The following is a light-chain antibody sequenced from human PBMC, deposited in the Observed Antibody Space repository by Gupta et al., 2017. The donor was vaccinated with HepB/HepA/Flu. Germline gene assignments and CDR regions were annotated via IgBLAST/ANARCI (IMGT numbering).Light chain of an antibody. Sequence: DIVMTQSPDSLAVSLGERATINCKSSQSVLYSSNNKNYLAWYQQKPGQPPKLLIYWASTRESGVPDRFSGRGSGTDFTLTISSLQAEDLAVYYCQQENSTPCTFGQGTKVEIK. J-gene: IGKJ1*01. CDR2: WAS. CDR3: QQENSTPCT. V-gene: IGKV4-1*01. CDR1: QSVLYSSNNKNY.